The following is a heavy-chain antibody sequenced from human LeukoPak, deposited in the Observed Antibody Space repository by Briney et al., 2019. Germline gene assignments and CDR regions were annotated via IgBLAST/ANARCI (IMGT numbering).Heavy chain of an antibody. CDR3: ARDSPGYLAYDS. D-gene: IGHD1-1*01. CDR1: GFTVSTNY. CDR2: IKEDGSAT. V-gene: IGHV3-7*01. J-gene: IGHJ4*02. Sequence: GGSLRLSCTASGFTVSTNYMTWVRQAPGKGLEWVANIKEDGSATYYVDSVKGRFTISRDNAKKSLYLQMNSLRAEDTAVYYCARDSPGYLAYDSWGQGTLVTVSS.